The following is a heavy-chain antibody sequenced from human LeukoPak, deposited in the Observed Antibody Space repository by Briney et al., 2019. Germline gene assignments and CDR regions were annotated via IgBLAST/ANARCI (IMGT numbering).Heavy chain of an antibody. CDR1: GYTFTSYD. V-gene: IGHV1-2*02. Sequence: ASVKVSCKASGYTFTSYDINWVRQATGQGLEWMGWINPNSGGTNYAQKFQGRVTMTRDTSISTAYMELSRLRSDDTAIYYCARDLFRHYCPDGVCYEFDYWGQGTLVTVSS. CDR2: INPNSGGT. J-gene: IGHJ4*02. CDR3: ARDLFRHYCPDGVCYEFDY. D-gene: IGHD2-8*01.